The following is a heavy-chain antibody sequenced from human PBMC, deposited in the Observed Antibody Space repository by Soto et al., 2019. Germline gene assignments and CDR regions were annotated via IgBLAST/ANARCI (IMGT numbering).Heavy chain of an antibody. CDR1: GISSDDYA. D-gene: IGHD2-8*01. Sequence: LRLSCVVSGISSDDYAMHWVRQVPGKGLEWVSGINWDSGDIGYADSVKGRFTISRDNAKNSLYLQMNSLKTEDTALYYCAKDTAPGFYDANGHLDYWGQGTPVTVSS. CDR3: AKDTAPGFYDANGHLDY. V-gene: IGHV3-9*02. CDR2: INWDSGDI. J-gene: IGHJ4*02.